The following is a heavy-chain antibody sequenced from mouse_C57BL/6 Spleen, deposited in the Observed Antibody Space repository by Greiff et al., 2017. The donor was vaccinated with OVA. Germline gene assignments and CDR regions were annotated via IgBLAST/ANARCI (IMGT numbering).Heavy chain of an antibody. CDR2: IDPENGDT. CDR1: GFNIKDDY. V-gene: IGHV14-4*01. CDR3: TTTPYTIFAY. J-gene: IGHJ3*01. D-gene: IGHD6-1*01. Sequence: EVKLMESGAELVRPGASVKLSCTASGFNIKDDYMHWVKQRPEQGLEWIGWIDPENGDTEYASKFQGKATITADTSSNTAYLQLSSLTSEDTAVYYCTTTPYTIFAYWGQGTLVTVSA.